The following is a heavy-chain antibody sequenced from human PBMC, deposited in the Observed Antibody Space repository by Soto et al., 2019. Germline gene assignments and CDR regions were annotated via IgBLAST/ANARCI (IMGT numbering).Heavy chain of an antibody. V-gene: IGHV3-33*01. Sequence: GWSLRLSCAASGFTFISYGMHWVRQAPGKGLEWVAVIWYDGSNKYYADSVKGRFTISRDNSKNTLYLQMNSLRAEDTAVYYCARGDYCSGGSCYSYYYYGMDVWGQGTTVTVSS. D-gene: IGHD2-15*01. J-gene: IGHJ6*02. CDR3: ARGDYCSGGSCYSYYYYGMDV. CDR1: GFTFISYG. CDR2: IWYDGSNK.